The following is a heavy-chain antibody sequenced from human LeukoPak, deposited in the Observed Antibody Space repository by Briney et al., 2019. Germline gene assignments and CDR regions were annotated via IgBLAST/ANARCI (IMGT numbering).Heavy chain of an antibody. CDR1: GGSTSSSSYY. J-gene: IGHJ4*02. CDR3: ASYGYGY. CDR2: IYYSGST. V-gene: IGHV4-39*07. D-gene: IGHD6-13*01. Sequence: PSETLSLTCTVSGGSTSSSSYYWGWIRQPPGKGLEWIGSIYYSGSTNYNPSLKSRVTISVDTSKNQFSLKLSSVTAADTAVYYCASYGYGYWGQGTLVTVSS.